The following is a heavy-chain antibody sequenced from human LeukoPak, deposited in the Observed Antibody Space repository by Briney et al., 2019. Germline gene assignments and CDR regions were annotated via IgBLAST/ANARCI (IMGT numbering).Heavy chain of an antibody. CDR3: VRDFSGKWSLGY. D-gene: IGHD6-25*01. CDR2: ISSDGNKE. CDR1: GFSFSNYW. V-gene: IGHV3-30-3*01. Sequence: PGMSLRLSCAASGFSFSNYWMHWVRQAPDKGLDWVAEISSDGNKEFYADSVKGRFIISRDNSKNTVFLQMNSLRGEDTAVYYCVRDFSGKWSLGYWGQGTLVTVSS. J-gene: IGHJ4*02.